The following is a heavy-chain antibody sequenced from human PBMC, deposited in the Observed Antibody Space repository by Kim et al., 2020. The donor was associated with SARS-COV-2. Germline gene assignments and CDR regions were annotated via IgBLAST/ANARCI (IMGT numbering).Heavy chain of an antibody. J-gene: IGHJ5*02. Sequence: SETLSLTCTVSGGSISSSSYYWGWIRQPPGKGLEWIGSIYYSGSTYYNPSLKSRVTISVDTSKNQFSLKLSSVTAADTAVYYCASWVSIAAAGTDNWFDPWGQGTLVTVSS. CDR3: ASWVSIAAAGTDNWFDP. CDR1: GGSISSSSYY. CDR2: IYYSGST. V-gene: IGHV4-39*01. D-gene: IGHD6-13*01.